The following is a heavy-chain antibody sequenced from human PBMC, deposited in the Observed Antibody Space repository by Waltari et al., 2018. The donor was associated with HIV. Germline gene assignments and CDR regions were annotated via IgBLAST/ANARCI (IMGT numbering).Heavy chain of an antibody. CDR2: TKQEGRVK. J-gene: IGHJ2*01. Sequence: EVQLVESGGGLVQPGGSLRLYCAASGFTFSSYWLSWVRQAPGRGLEWVANTKQEGRVKYYVDSGKGRFTTSRHNAKTSLYLQINGLRAEDTVVYYCARDGVAVAEIYWDGDLWGRGTLVTVSS. V-gene: IGHV3-7*01. CDR1: GFTFSSYW. D-gene: IGHD6-19*01. CDR3: ARDGVAVAEIYWDGDL.